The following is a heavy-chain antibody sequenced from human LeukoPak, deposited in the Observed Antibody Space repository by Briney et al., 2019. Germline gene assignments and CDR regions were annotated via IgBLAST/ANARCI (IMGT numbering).Heavy chain of an antibody. Sequence: GGSLRLSCAASGFTFSSYAMHWVRQAPGKGLEWFSVIYSGGSTYYADSVKGRFTISRDNSRNTLYLQMNSLRAEDTAVYYCARGQNVPAWGQGTLVTVSS. V-gene: IGHV3-53*01. CDR2: IYSGGST. CDR1: GFTFSSYA. CDR3: ARGQNVPA. D-gene: IGHD1-1*01. J-gene: IGHJ4*02.